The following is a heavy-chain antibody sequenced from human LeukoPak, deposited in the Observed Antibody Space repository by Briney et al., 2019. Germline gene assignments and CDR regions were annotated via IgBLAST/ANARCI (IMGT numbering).Heavy chain of an antibody. J-gene: IGHJ4*02. CDR3: ARGYYDSSGYHGLTFDY. CDR1: GGSFSGYY. Sequence: SETLSLTCAVYGGSFSGYYWSWIRQPPGKGLEWIGEINHSGSTNYNPSLKSRVTISVDTSKNQFSLKLSSVTAADTAVYYCARGYYDSSGYHGLTFDYWGQGTLVTVSS. CDR2: INHSGST. D-gene: IGHD3-22*01. V-gene: IGHV4-34*01.